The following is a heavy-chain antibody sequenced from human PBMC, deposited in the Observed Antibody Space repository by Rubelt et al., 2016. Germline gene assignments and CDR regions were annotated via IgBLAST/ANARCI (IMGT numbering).Heavy chain of an antibody. J-gene: IGHJ4*02. Sequence: QLQLQESGPGLVKPSETLSLTCTVSGGSISSSSYYWGWIRQPPGKGLEWIGEINHSGSTNYNPSLKSRVTISVDTSKNQFSLKLNSVTAADTAVYYCARSAQWLVRFDYWGQGTLVTVSS. CDR3: ARSAQWLVRFDY. D-gene: IGHD6-19*01. V-gene: IGHV4-39*07. CDR1: GGSISSSSYY. CDR2: INHSGST.